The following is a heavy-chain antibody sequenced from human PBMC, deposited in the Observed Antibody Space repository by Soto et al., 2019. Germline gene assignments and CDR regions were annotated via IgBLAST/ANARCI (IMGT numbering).Heavy chain of an antibody. Sequence: PGGSLRLSCAASGFTFSTYSMNWVRQAPGKGLEWVSYISSSSSTIFYTDSVKGRFTVSRDNAKNSLYLQMNSLRAEDTAVYYCARLTYYYDSSGPPDYWGQGTLVSVSS. V-gene: IGHV3-48*01. CDR3: ARLTYYYDSSGPPDY. J-gene: IGHJ4*02. D-gene: IGHD3-22*01. CDR2: ISSSSSTI. CDR1: GFTFSTYS.